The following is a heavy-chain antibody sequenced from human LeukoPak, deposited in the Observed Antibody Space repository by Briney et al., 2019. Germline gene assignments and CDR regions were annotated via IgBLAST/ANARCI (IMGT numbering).Heavy chain of an antibody. V-gene: IGHV2-5*02. Sequence: SGPTLVKPTQTLTLTCTFSGFSLRTRGVGVGWIRQPPGKALEWLTLIYWDDDKRYSPSLKSRLTITKDTSKNQVVLTMTNMDPVDTATYYCAHMRYCFDYGGQGTLVTVSS. CDR1: GFSLRTRGVG. CDR2: IYWDDDK. J-gene: IGHJ4*02. CDR3: AHMRYCFDY.